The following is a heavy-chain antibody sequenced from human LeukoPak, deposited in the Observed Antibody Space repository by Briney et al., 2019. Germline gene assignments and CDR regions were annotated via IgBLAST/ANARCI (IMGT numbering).Heavy chain of an antibody. CDR1: GFSFRSYG. Sequence: GGSLRLSCAASGFSFRSYGMHWVRQAPGKGLEWVAVISYDGSNKYYADSVKGRFTISRDNAKNSLYLQMNSLRAEDTAVYYCARHIVATSFDYWGQGTLVTVSS. J-gene: IGHJ4*02. D-gene: IGHD5-12*01. V-gene: IGHV3-30*03. CDR2: ISYDGSNK. CDR3: ARHIVATSFDY.